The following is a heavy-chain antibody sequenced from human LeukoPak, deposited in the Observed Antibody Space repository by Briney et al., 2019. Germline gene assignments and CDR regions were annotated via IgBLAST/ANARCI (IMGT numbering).Heavy chain of an antibody. V-gene: IGHV1-18*01. CDR3: ARGDCSGGSCYLPEYLQH. CDR2: ITAYNGYT. D-gene: IGHD2-15*01. J-gene: IGHJ1*01. Sequence: ASVKVSCKASGYTFINYGITWVRQAPGQGLEWMGWITAYNGYTTYAQKLQGRVTMTTDTSTNTAYMESRSLKSDDTAVYYCARGDCSGGSCYLPEYLQHWGQGTLVTVSS. CDR1: GYTFINYG.